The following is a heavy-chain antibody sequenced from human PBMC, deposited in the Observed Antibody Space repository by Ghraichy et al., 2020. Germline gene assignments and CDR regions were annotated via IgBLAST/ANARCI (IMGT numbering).Heavy chain of an antibody. Sequence: SQTLSLTCTVSGGSISGYHWKWIRQPPGQGLEWIGYIHYSGTTKYHPSLKSRVTISVDMSKNQFSLKLSSVTAADTAVYYCARRFGDAQGMDVWGQGTTVTVSS. CDR3: ARRFGDAQGMDV. V-gene: IGHV4-59*01. CDR2: IHYSGTT. CDR1: GGSISGYH. J-gene: IGHJ6*02. D-gene: IGHD3-16*01.